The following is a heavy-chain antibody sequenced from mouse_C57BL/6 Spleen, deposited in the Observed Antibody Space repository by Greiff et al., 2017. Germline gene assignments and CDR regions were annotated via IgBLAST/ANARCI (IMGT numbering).Heavy chain of an antibody. J-gene: IGHJ3*01. Sequence: QVQLQQPGAELVMPGASVKLSCKASGYTFTSYWMHWVQQRPGQGLEWIGEIDPSDSYTNYNQRFKGKSTLTVYKSSRTAYMQLSSLTSKDSAVYYCARKGGQLLPAWFAYRGQGTLVTVSA. D-gene: IGHD1-1*01. CDR1: GYTFTSYW. V-gene: IGHV1-69*01. CDR2: IDPSDSYT. CDR3: ARKGGQLLPAWFAY.